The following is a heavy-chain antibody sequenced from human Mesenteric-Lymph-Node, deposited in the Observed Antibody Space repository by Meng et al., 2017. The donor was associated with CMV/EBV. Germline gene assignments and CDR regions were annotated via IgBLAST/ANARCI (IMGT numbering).Heavy chain of an antibody. D-gene: IGHD2-2*02. CDR3: ARGGYTGYFDY. CDR2: IIPIFGTV. V-gene: IGHV1-69*05. J-gene: IGHJ4*02. Sequence: SVKVSCKASGYTFTSYDINWVRQATGQGLEWMGGIIPIFGTVNYAQKFQGRVTITTDESTSTVYMELSSLRSEDTAVYYCARGGYTGYFDYWGQGTLVTVSS. CDR1: GYTFTSYD.